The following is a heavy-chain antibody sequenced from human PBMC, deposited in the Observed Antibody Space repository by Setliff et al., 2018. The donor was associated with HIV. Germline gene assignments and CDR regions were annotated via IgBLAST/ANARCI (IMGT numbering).Heavy chain of an antibody. D-gene: IGHD3-3*01. J-gene: IGHJ6*02. Sequence: GASVKVSCKASGYTFTSYGISWVRQAPGQGLEWMGWISAYNGNTNYAQKLQGRVTMTTDTSTSTAYMELRSLRSDDTAVYYCARDYITIFGVVSPYYYGMDVWGQGTTVTVSS. V-gene: IGHV1-18*01. CDR3: ARDYITIFGVVSPYYYGMDV. CDR1: GYTFTSYG. CDR2: ISAYNGNT.